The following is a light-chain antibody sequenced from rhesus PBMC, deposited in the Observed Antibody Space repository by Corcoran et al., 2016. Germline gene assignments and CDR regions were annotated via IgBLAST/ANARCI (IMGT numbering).Light chain of an antibody. CDR2: YAS. V-gene: IGKV1S14*01. Sequence: DIQMTQSPSFLSASVGDTVTITCRASQGNSNFLAWYQQKPGKAPKPLIYYASNLESGVPSRLSGMGSGTDFTLTISSLQPEDFAIYYCQQHNSYPPSFGQGTKVEIK. CDR3: QQHNSYPPS. J-gene: IGKJ2*01. CDR1: QGNSNF.